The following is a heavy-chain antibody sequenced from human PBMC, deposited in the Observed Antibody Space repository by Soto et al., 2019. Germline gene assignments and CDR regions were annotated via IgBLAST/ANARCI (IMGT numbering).Heavy chain of an antibody. Sequence: WGSLRLSCAASGFTFSHAWMSWVRQAPGKGLEWVGRIKSKADGETKDYGAPVRGRFTISRDDAKDTLYLQMNSLRIEDTAVYYCCVVKRLDQYSTSGYWFDPWGPGTLVTVSS. V-gene: IGHV3-15*01. D-gene: IGHD2-15*01. CDR1: GFTFSHAW. J-gene: IGHJ5*02. CDR2: IKSKADGETK. CDR3: CVVKRLDQYSTSGYWFDP.